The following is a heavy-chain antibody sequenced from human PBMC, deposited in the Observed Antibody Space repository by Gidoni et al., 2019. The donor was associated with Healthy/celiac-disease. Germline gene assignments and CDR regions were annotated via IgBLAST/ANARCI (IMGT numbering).Heavy chain of an antibody. CDR1: GGSFSGYY. CDR2: INPSGST. CDR3: ARGGGYQLVDY. D-gene: IGHD6-6*01. Sequence: QVQLQQWGAGLLKPSETLSLTCAVYGGSFSGYYWSWIRQPPGKGLEWIGEINPSGSTNYNPSLKSRVTISVDTSKNQFSLKLSSVTAADTAVYYCARGGGYQLVDYWGQGTLVTVSS. V-gene: IGHV4-34*01. J-gene: IGHJ4*02.